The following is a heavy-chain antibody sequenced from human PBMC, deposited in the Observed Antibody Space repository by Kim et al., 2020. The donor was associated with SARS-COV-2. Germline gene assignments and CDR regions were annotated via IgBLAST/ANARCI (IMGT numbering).Heavy chain of an antibody. Sequence: SETLSLTCTVSGGSISSYYWSWIRQPPGKGLEWIGYIYYSGSTNYNPSLKSRVTISVDTSKNQFSLKLSSVTAADTAVYYCARHDPRYYYDSSGYYEVWFDPWDQGTLVTVSS. CDR1: GGSISSYY. CDR2: IYYSGST. D-gene: IGHD3-22*01. V-gene: IGHV4-59*08. CDR3: ARHDPRYYYDSSGYYEVWFDP. J-gene: IGHJ5*02.